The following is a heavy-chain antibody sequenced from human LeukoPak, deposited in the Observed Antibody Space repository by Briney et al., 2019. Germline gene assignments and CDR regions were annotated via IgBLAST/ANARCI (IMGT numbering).Heavy chain of an antibody. CDR3: ARVGWGVAAAGPFDY. Sequence: ASVKVSCRASGYTFTGYYMHWVRQAPGQGLEWMGWINPNSGDTNYAQKFKGRVAMTRDTSISAAYMELSSLRFDDTAVYYCARVGWGVAAAGPFDYWGQGTLVTVSS. CDR1: GYTFTGYY. V-gene: IGHV1-2*02. CDR2: INPNSGDT. J-gene: IGHJ4*02. D-gene: IGHD6-13*01.